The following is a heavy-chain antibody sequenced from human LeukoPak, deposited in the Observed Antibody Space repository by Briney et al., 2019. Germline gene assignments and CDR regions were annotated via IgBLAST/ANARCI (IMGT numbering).Heavy chain of an antibody. V-gene: IGHV5-51*01. CDR2: IYPSDSDT. CDR1: GYSFTTYW. J-gene: IGHJ4*02. CDR3: ARQRASETDY. Sequence: NHGESLKISCKGSGYSFTTYWIGWVRQMPGKGLEWMGIIYPSDSDTRYSPSFQGQVTISADKSINTAYLQWSSLKVSDTGMYYCARQRASETDYWGQGTLVTVSS.